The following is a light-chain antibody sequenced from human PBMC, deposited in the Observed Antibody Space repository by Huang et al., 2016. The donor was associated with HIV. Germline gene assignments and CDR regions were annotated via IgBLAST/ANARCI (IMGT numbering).Light chain of an antibody. CDR1: QNVRSN. Sequence: EIVMTQSPATLSVSPGGGVTLSCRDSQNVRSNLAWYQQTPGQAPRLLIYDTSPRAPGVPARFSGSGSGTEFTLTISGLQSEDFAVYYCQQYDNWPPGLTFGGGTKVEI. CDR3: QQYDNWPPGLT. CDR2: DTS. J-gene: IGKJ4*01. V-gene: IGKV3D-15*01.